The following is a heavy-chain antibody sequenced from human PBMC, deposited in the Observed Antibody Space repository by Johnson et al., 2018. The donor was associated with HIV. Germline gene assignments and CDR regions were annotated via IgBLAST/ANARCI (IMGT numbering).Heavy chain of an antibody. D-gene: IGHD3-22*01. CDR1: AFTFSSYA. Sequence: QVRLVESGGGVVQPGRSLRLSCAASAFTFSSYALHWVRQAPGKGLEWVAVISYDGSKKYFADSVRGRFPISRDHAKNSLYMEMNNLRAEDTALYYCARDHGYWGMYDSSGLDRFDIWGQGTMVTVSS. CDR2: ISYDGSKK. CDR3: ARDHGYWGMYDSSGLDRFDI. J-gene: IGHJ3*02. V-gene: IGHV3-30*04.